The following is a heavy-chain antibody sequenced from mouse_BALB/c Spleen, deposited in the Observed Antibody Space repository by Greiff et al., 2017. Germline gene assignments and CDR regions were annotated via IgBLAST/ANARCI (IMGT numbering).Heavy chain of an antibody. CDR2: IWSDGST. CDR3: ARQGYRYGAYAMDY. V-gene: IGHV2-6-2*01. CDR1: GFSLTSYG. J-gene: IGHJ4*01. D-gene: IGHD2-14*01. Sequence: VHLVESGPDLVAPSQSLSITCTVSGFSLTSYGVHWVRQPPGKGLEWLVVIWSDGSTTYNSALKSRLSISKDNSKSQVFLKMNSLQTDDTAMYYCARQGYRYGAYAMDYWGQGTSVTVSS.